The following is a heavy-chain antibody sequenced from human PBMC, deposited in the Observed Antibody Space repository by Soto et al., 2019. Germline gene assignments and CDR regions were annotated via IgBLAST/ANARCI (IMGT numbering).Heavy chain of an antibody. Sequence: SETLSLTCAVSGGSISSGGYSWSWIRQPPGKGLEWIGYIYHSGSTYYNPSLKSRVTISVDRSKNQFSLKLSSVTAADTAVYYCAREGYDYVGNWFDPWGQGTLVTISS. CDR3: AREGYDYVGNWFDP. CDR1: GGSISSGGYS. V-gene: IGHV4-30-2*01. J-gene: IGHJ5*02. D-gene: IGHD5-12*01. CDR2: IYHSGST.